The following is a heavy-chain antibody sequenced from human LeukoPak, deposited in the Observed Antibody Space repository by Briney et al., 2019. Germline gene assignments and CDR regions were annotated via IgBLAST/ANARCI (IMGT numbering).Heavy chain of an antibody. V-gene: IGHV4-4*07. J-gene: IGHJ4*02. Sequence: SETLSLTCTVSGGAISGYYWSWIRQPAGKGLEWLGRVYSSGSTKYNPSLESRVTMSVDTSKNQFSLKLNFVTAADTAEYYCARVGSGYDFFDYWGQGTLVTVSS. CDR1: GGAISGYY. D-gene: IGHD3/OR15-3a*01. CDR3: ARVGSGYDFFDY. CDR2: VYSSGST.